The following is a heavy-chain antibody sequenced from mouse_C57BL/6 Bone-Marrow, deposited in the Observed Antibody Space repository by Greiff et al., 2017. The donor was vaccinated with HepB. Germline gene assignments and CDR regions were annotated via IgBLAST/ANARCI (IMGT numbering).Heavy chain of an antibody. CDR3: ARDYDDRCYWYFDV. D-gene: IGHD2-4*01. CDR2: IHPNSGST. J-gene: IGHJ1*03. CDR1: GYTFTSYW. Sequence: QVQLQQPGAELVKPGASVKLSCKASGYTFTSYWMHGVKQRSGQGLEWIGMIHPNSGSTNYNEKFKSKATLTVDKSSSTAYMQLSSLTSEDYAVYYCARDYDDRCYWYFDVWGTVTTVTVSS. V-gene: IGHV1-64*01.